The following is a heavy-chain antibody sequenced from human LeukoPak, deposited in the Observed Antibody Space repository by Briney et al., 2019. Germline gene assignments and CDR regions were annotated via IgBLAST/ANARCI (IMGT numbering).Heavy chain of an antibody. D-gene: IGHD2-15*01. V-gene: IGHV1-69*04. Sequence: TVKVSCKASGGTFSSYAISWVRQAPGQGLEWMGRIIPILGIANYAQRFQGRVTITADKSTSTAYMELSSLRSEDTAVYYCARGYCSGGSCYVGMDVWGQGTTVTVSS. CDR1: GGTFSSYA. CDR3: ARGYCSGGSCYVGMDV. J-gene: IGHJ6*02. CDR2: IIPILGIA.